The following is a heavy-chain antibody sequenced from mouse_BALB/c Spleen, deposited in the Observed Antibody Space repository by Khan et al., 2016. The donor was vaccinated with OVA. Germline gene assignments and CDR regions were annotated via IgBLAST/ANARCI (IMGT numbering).Heavy chain of an antibody. CDR1: GFTFSSFG. V-gene: IGHV5-17*02. CDR3: ATPGNYGFAY. Sequence: EVELVESGGGLVQPGGSRKLSCAASGFTFSSFGMHWVRQAPEKGLEWVAYISSGSSTIYYADTVKGRFTISRDNPKNTLFLQMTSLRSADTAMYYCATPGNYGFAYWGQGTLVTVSA. D-gene: IGHD2-1*01. CDR2: ISSGSSTI. J-gene: IGHJ3*01.